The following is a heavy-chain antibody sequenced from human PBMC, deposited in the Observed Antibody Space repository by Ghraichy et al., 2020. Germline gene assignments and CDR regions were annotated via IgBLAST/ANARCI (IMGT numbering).Heavy chain of an antibody. CDR2: IKRDGSDK. J-gene: IGHJ3*02. CDR1: GFTCRNYW. Sequence: GGSLRLSCAASGFTCRNYWMSWVRQAPGKGLEWVANIKRDGSDKYYVDSVKGRFTISRDNAENSLYLQMNSLRAEDTAVYYCARDGPGDHGAFDIWGQGTMVTVSS. CDR3: ARDGPGDHGAFDI. D-gene: IGHD3-10*01. V-gene: IGHV3-7*03.